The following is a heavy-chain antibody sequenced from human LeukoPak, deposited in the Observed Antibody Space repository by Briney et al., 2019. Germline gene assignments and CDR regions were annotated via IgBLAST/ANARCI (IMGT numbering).Heavy chain of an antibody. J-gene: IGHJ4*02. Sequence: SETLSLTCTVSGGSISSGGYYWSWIRQPPGKGLEWIGYIYHSGRTYYNPSLKSRVTISVDRSKNQFSLKLSSVSAADTAVYYCAIGIDMGETWAAALDYWGQGTLVTVSS. CDR2: IYHSGRT. CDR3: AIGIDMGETWAAALDY. D-gene: IGHD6-13*01. V-gene: IGHV4-30-2*01. CDR1: GGSISSGGYY.